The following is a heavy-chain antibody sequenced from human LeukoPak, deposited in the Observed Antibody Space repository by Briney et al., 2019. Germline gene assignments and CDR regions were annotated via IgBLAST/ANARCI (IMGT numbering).Heavy chain of an antibody. CDR2: INHSGST. CDR1: GGSFSGYY. V-gene: IGHV4-34*01. D-gene: IGHD3-22*01. J-gene: IGHJ4*02. CDR3: ARGRGYYYDSSGCYYFDY. Sequence: SETLSLTCAVYGGSFSGYYWSWIRQPPGKGLEWIGEINHSGSTNYNPSLKSRVTISVDTSKNQFSLKLSSVTAADTAVYYCARGRGYYYDSSGCYYFDYWGQGTLVTVFS.